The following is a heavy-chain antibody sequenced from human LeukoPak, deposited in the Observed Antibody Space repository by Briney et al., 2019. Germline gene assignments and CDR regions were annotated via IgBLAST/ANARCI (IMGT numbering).Heavy chain of an antibody. J-gene: IGHJ4*02. V-gene: IGHV3-21*01. CDR3: ARDGYHYFDY. D-gene: IGHD1-1*01. CDR2: ISSSSSYI. Sequence: GGSLRLSCAASGFTFSSYSMNWVRQAPGKGLEWVSSISSSSSYIYYAGSVKGRFTISRDNAKNSLYLQMNSLRAEDTAVYYCARDGYHYFDYWGQGTLVTVSS. CDR1: GFTFSSYS.